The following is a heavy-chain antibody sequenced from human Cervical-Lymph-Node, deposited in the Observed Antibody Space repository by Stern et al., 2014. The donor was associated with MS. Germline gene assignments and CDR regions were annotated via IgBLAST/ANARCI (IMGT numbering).Heavy chain of an antibody. Sequence: EVQLLESGAEVKKPGESLKISCKGSGYTFTNNWIAWVRQMPGKGLEWMGIIYPDDSDIRYSPSLQGQFTISADKSISTAYLPCSSLKAGDSAVYYGARHPPRRKWDDPNYGMDVWGQGTTVTVSS. D-gene: IGHD1-1*01. V-gene: IGHV5-51*01. J-gene: IGHJ6*02. CDR1: GYTFTNNW. CDR3: ARHPPRRKWDDPNYGMDV. CDR2: IYPDDSDI.